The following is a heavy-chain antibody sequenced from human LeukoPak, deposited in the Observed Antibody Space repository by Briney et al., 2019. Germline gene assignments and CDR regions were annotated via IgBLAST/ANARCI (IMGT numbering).Heavy chain of an antibody. CDR3: ARGPEDDTVSHFDY. D-gene: IGHD4-17*01. J-gene: IGHJ4*02. V-gene: IGHV4-31*03. Sequence: PSETLSLTCTVSGGSISSGGYYWSWIRQHPGKGLEWIGYIYYSGSTYYNPSLKSRVTISVDTSKNQFSPKLSSVTAADTAVYYCARGPEDDTVSHFDYWGQGTLVTVSS. CDR2: IYYSGST. CDR1: GGSISSGGYY.